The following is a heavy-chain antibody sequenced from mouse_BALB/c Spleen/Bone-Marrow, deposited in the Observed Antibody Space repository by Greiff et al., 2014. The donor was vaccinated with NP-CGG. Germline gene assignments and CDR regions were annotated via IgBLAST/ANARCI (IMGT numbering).Heavy chain of an antibody. D-gene: IGHD2-14*01. J-gene: IGHJ4*01. V-gene: IGHV1S56*01. CDR2: IYPGNVNT. CDR3: ARGDYYRSPMDY. Sequence: VQLQQSGPELVKPGSSVRISCKASGYTFTSYYIHWVKQRPGQGLEWIGWIYPGNVNTNYNEKFEDKATLTADKSSSTAYMYLSSLTSEDSAVYFCARGDYYRSPMDYWGQGTSVTVSS. CDR1: GYTFTSYY.